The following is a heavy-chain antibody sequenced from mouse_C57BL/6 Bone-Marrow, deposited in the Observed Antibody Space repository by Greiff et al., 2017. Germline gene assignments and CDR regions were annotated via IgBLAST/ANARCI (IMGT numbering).Heavy chain of an antibody. CDR2: INPSTGYT. J-gene: IGHJ4*01. CDR1: GYTFTSYW. D-gene: IGHD1-1*01. CDR3: YYGRSYAIDY. V-gene: IGHV1-7*01. Sequence: QVQLQQSGAELAKPGASVKMSCKASGYTFTSYWMHWVKQRPGQGLEWIGYINPSTGYTEYNQKFKDKATLTADKSSSTAYMQLSSLTSEDSAFYYCYYGRSYAIDYWGQGTSVTVSS.